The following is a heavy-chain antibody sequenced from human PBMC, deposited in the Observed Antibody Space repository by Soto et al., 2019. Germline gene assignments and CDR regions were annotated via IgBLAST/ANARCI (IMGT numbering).Heavy chain of an antibody. V-gene: IGHV1-46*03. Sequence: ASVKVSCKASGFTFTHSAMQWVRQAPGQGLEWMGIINPSGGSTSYAQKFQGRVTMTRDASTSTVYMELSSLRSEDTAVYYCARGIAVAGTIFDYWGQGTLVTSPQ. J-gene: IGHJ4*02. CDR2: INPSGGST. D-gene: IGHD6-19*01. CDR3: ARGIAVAGTIFDY. CDR1: GFTFTHSA.